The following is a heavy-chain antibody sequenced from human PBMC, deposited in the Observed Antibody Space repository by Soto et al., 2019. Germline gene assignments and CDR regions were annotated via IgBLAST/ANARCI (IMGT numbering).Heavy chain of an antibody. J-gene: IGHJ6*02. V-gene: IGHV5-51*01. CDR3: ARTVRDYSYGPPSGGPLFFYYGMDV. CDR1: GYSFTSYW. Sequence: PGHFLKISCKGSGYSFTSYWIGCVRQMPGKGVERIGIIYPGDSDTRYSPSFQGQVTISADKSIRTAYLQWSRLTASDTPLDYAARTVRDYSYGPPSGGPLFFYYGMDVWAQGAPVSLSS. D-gene: IGHD5-18*01. CDR2: IYPGDSDT.